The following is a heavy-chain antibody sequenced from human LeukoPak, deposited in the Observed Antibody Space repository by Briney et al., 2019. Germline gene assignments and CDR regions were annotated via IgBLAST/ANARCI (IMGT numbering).Heavy chain of an antibody. CDR1: GYTFTSYD. D-gene: IGHD2-2*01. Sequence: SVKVSCKASGYTFTSYDINWVRQATGQGLEWMGRIIPILGIANYAQKFQGRVTITADKSTSTAYMELSSLRSEDTAVYYCARDSGTRRLKVYGMDVWGQGTTVTVSS. V-gene: IGHV1-69*04. J-gene: IGHJ6*02. CDR2: IIPILGIA. CDR3: ARDSGTRRLKVYGMDV.